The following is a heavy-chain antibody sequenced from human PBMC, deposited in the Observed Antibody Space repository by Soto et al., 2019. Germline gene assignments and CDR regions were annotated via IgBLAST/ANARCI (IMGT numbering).Heavy chain of an antibody. CDR1: GYSFTSYW. CDR2: IYPGDSDT. Sequence: GESLKISCKGSGYSFTSYWIGWVRQMPGKGLEWMGIIYPGDSDTRYSPSFQGQVTISADKSISTAYLQWSSLKASDTAMYYCARLNDILTGYLPLFDYWGQGTLVTVSS. J-gene: IGHJ4*02. CDR3: ARLNDILTGYLPLFDY. V-gene: IGHV5-51*01. D-gene: IGHD3-9*01.